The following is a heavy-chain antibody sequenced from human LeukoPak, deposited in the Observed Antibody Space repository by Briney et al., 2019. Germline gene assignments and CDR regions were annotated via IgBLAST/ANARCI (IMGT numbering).Heavy chain of an antibody. Sequence: ASVKVSCKASGYTFTSYGISWVRQAPGQGLEWMGWISAYNGNTNNAQKLQGRVTMTTDTSTTTAYMELRSLRSDDTAVYYCARGGATGTTIDPAFDIWGQGTMVTVSS. CDR1: GYTFTSYG. J-gene: IGHJ3*02. CDR3: ARGGATGTTIDPAFDI. D-gene: IGHD1-7*01. CDR2: ISAYNGNT. V-gene: IGHV1-18*01.